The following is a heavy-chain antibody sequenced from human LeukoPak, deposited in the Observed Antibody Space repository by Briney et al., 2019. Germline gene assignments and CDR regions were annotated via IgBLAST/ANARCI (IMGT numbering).Heavy chain of an antibody. CDR1: GFTFSSYG. CDR2: ISGSGGST. Sequence: GGSLRLSCAASGFTFSSYGMSWVRQAPGKGLEWVSAISGSGGSTYYADSVKGRFTISRDNSKNTLYLQMNSLRAEDTAVYYCARLPPQIMVRGVHGFDYWGQGTLVTVSS. V-gene: IGHV3-23*01. D-gene: IGHD3-10*01. J-gene: IGHJ4*02. CDR3: ARLPPQIMVRGVHGFDY.